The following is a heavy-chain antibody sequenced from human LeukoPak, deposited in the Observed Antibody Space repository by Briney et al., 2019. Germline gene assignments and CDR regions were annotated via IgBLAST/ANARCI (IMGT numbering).Heavy chain of an antibody. Sequence: ASVKVSCKASGYTFTSYAVHWVRQAPGQRLEWMGWINAGNGNTKYSQEFQGRVTITRDTSASTAYMELSSLRSEDMAVYYCAREDYGDAFDIWGQGTMVTVSS. CDR2: INAGNGNT. CDR3: AREDYGDAFDI. V-gene: IGHV1-3*03. D-gene: IGHD4-17*01. CDR1: GYTFTSYA. J-gene: IGHJ3*02.